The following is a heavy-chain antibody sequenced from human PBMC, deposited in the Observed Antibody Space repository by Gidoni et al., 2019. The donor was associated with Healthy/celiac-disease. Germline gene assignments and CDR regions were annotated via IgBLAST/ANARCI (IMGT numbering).Heavy chain of an antibody. Sequence: EVQLVESGGGLVQPGGSLRLSCSASGFTFSSYWMHWVRQAPGKGLVWVSRSNSDGSSTSDADSVKGRFTISRDNAKNTLYLQMNSLRAEDTAVYYCARDRKATMDVWGQGTTVTVSS. CDR2: SNSDGSST. V-gene: IGHV3-74*01. J-gene: IGHJ6*02. CDR1: GFTFSSYW. CDR3: ARDRKATMDV. D-gene: IGHD5-12*01.